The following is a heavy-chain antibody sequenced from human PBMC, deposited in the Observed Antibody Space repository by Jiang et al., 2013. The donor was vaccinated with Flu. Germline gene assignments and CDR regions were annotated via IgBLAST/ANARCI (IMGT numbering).Heavy chain of an antibody. CDR2: ISSSSSTI. V-gene: IGHV3-48*02. Sequence: GLVQPGGSLRLSCAASGFTFSSSSMDWVRQAPGKGLEWVSYISSSSSTIYYANSVKGRFTISRDNAKNSLYLQMNSLTDEDTAVYYCATGGYYFDYWGQGTLVTVSS. J-gene: IGHJ4*02. CDR3: ATGGYYFDY. CDR1: GFTFSSSS.